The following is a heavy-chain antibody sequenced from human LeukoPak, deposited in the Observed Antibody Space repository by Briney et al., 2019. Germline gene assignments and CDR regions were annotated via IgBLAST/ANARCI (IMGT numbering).Heavy chain of an antibody. CDR2: ISSSSSYI. J-gene: IGHJ3*02. CDR3: ARGTTVTLFDI. Sequence: AGGSLRLSCAASGFTFSSYSMNWVRQAPGKGLEWVSSISSSSSYIYYADSVKGRFTISRDNAKNSLYLQMNSLRAEDTAVYYCARGTTVTLFDIWGQGTMVTVSS. V-gene: IGHV3-21*01. D-gene: IGHD4-17*01. CDR1: GFTFSSYS.